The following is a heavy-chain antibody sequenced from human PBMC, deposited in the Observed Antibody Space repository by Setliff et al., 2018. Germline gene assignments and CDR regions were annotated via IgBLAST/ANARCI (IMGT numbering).Heavy chain of an antibody. CDR2: VSSSSYYI. J-gene: IGHJ6*02. CDR1: GFTFSSYS. Sequence: GGSLRLSCAASGFTFSSYSMNWVRQAPGKGLEWVSSVSSSSYYINYADSVKGRFTISRDNAKKSLYLQMNSLRAEDMALYYCARDSAYSSRTSGMDVWGQGTTVTVS. V-gene: IGHV3-21*04. D-gene: IGHD6-13*01. CDR3: ARDSAYSSRTSGMDV.